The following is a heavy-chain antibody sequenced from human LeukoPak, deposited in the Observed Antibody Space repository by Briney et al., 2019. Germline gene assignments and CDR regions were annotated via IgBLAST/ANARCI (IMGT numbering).Heavy chain of an antibody. CDR3: ATFRGTATTVFYFDY. V-gene: IGHV3-21*01. J-gene: IGHJ4*02. CDR1: GFTFSSYT. Sequence: GGSLRLSCAASGFTFSSYTMNWVRQAPGKGLEWVSSISSSSSYIDYANSVKGRFTISRDNAKNSLYLQMHSLRAEDTAVYYCATFRGTATTVFYFDYWGQGTLVTVSS. CDR2: ISSSSSYI. D-gene: IGHD5-24*01.